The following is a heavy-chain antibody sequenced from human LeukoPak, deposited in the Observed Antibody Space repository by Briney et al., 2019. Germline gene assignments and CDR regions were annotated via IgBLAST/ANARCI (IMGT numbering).Heavy chain of an antibody. J-gene: IGHJ6*03. CDR1: GGTFSSYA. V-gene: IGHV1-69*05. CDR3: ARMRDSGWYSYYMDV. D-gene: IGHD6-19*01. CDR2: IIPIFGTA. Sequence: SVKVSCXASGGTFSSYAISWVRQALGQGLEWMGRIIPIFGTANYAQKFQGRVTITTDESTSTAYMELSSLRSEDTAAYYCARMRDSGWYSYYMDVWGKGTTVTVSS.